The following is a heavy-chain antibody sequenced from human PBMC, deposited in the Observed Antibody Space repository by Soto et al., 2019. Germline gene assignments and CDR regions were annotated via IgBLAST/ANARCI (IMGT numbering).Heavy chain of an antibody. Sequence: SETLSLTCTVSGGSISSSSYYWGWIRQPPGKGLEWIGSIYYSGSTYYNPSLKSRVTISVDTSKNQFSLKLSSVTAADTAVYYCARHPPALTIGRRGYYGMDVWGQGTTVT. CDR2: IYYSGST. D-gene: IGHD3-9*01. CDR1: GGSISSSSYY. J-gene: IGHJ6*02. V-gene: IGHV4-39*01. CDR3: ARHPPALTIGRRGYYGMDV.